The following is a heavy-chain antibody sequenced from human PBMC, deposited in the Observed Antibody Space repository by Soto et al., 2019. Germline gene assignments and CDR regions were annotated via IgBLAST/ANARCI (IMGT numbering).Heavy chain of an antibody. CDR1: GGSFSGYY. CDR3: ARGRVSVVKVYYYYGMDV. CDR2: INHSGST. J-gene: IGHJ6*02. V-gene: IGHV4-34*01. Sequence: SETLSLTCAVYGGSFSGYYWSWIRQPPGKGLEWIGEINHSGSTNYNPSLKSRVTISVDTSKNQFSLKLSSVTAADTAVYYCARGRVSVVKVYYYYGMDVWGQGTTVTVSS. D-gene: IGHD3-22*01.